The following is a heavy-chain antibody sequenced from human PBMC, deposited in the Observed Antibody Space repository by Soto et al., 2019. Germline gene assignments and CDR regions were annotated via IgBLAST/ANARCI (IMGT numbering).Heavy chain of an antibody. Sequence: GASVKVSCTASGGTFSSYTISWVRQAPGQGLEWMGGIIPIFGTANYAQKFQGRVTITADESTSTAYMELSSLRSEDTAVYYCARSHYSDAFDIWGQGTMVTVSS. D-gene: IGHD2-15*01. V-gene: IGHV1-69*13. CDR3: ARSHYSDAFDI. J-gene: IGHJ3*02. CDR2: IIPIFGTA. CDR1: GGTFSSYT.